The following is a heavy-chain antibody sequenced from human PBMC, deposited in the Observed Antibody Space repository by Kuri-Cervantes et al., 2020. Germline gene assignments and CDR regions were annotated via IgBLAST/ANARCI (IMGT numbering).Heavy chain of an antibody. Sequence: GESLKISCAASGFTFSNAWMSWVRQAPGKGLEWVSTLSGSGDSTYYADSVKGRFTISRDNSKNMLFLQMNGLRAEDTAVYYCARVKSIALAGNFDYWGLGTLVTVSS. J-gene: IGHJ4*02. CDR3: ARVKSIALAGNFDY. D-gene: IGHD6-19*01. V-gene: IGHV3-23*01. CDR1: GFTFSNAW. CDR2: LSGSGDST.